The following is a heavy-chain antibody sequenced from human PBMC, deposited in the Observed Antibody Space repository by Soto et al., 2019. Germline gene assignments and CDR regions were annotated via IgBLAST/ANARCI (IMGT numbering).Heavy chain of an antibody. J-gene: IGHJ4*02. CDR1: GFTFNNYG. CDR3: XXXLGXSXSVSYPDF. CDR2: ISYEGRYT. D-gene: IGHD3-10*01. V-gene: IGHV3-30*03. Sequence: QVQLVESGGGVVQPGKSLRLSCVGSGFTFNNYGIHWVRQAPGKGLEWVSVISYEGRYTSSGDSVQGRFTISRDNSKXXXXXXXXXXXXXXXXXXXXXXXLGXSXSVSYPDFWGQGTLVTVSS.